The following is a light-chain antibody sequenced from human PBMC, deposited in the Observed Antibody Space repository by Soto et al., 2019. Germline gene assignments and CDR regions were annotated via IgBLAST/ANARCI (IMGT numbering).Light chain of an antibody. J-gene: IGKJ1*01. CDR3: QQSYSTPT. V-gene: IGKV1-39*01. CDR1: QSIGTY. CDR2: GAS. Sequence: DIQVTQSPSSLSASVGDRVTITCRASQSIGTYLNWYHQKPGKAPQLLIYGASTLQSGGPSRFSASGSGTHFTLTINSLQTEDFGTYYCQQSYSTPTFGQGTKVEIK.